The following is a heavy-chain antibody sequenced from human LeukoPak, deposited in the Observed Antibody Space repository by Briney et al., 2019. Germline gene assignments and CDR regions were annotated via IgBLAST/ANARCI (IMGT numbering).Heavy chain of an antibody. CDR2: IYYSGST. CDR3: ARHFFVGAEDAFDI. J-gene: IGHJ3*02. CDR1: GGSISSYY. Sequence: SETLSLTCTVSGGSISSYYWSWIRQPPGKGLEWIGYIYYSGSTKYDPSLKSRVTISVDTSKNQFSLKLSSVTAADTAVYYCARHFFVGAEDAFDIWGQGTMVTVSS. D-gene: IGHD2/OR15-2a*01. V-gene: IGHV4-59*08.